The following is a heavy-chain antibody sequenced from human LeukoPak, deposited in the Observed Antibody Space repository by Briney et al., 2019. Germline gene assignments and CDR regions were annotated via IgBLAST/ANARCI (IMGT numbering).Heavy chain of an antibody. V-gene: IGHV3-33*08. D-gene: IGHD6-6*01. CDR3: ARDKYSSSSYYFDY. CDR2: IWYDGSNK. Sequence: GGSLRLSCAASGFTFSNFAMNWVRQAPGKGLEWVAVIWYDGSNKYYADSVKGRFTISRDNSKNALYLQMNSLRAEDTAVYYCARDKYSSSSYYFDYWGQGTLVTVSS. CDR1: GFTFSNFA. J-gene: IGHJ4*02.